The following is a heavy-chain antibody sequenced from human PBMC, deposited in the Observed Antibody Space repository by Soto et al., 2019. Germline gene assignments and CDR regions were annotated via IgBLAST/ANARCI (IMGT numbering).Heavy chain of an antibody. CDR1: GFTFSSYA. D-gene: IGHD3-22*01. Sequence: GGSLRLSCAASGFTFSSYAMSWVRQAPGKGLEWVSAISGSGGSTYYADSVKGRFTISRDNSKNTLYLQMNSLRAEDTAVYYCAKDYYDSSGYPTGPNWFDPWGQGTLVTVSS. V-gene: IGHV3-23*01. CDR3: AKDYYDSSGYPTGPNWFDP. J-gene: IGHJ5*02. CDR2: ISGSGGST.